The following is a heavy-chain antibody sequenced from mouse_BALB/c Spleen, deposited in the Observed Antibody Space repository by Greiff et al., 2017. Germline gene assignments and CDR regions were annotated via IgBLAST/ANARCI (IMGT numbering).Heavy chain of an antibody. J-gene: IGHJ2*01. CDR2: ISNGGGST. V-gene: IGHV5-12-2*01. CDR1: GFTFSSYT. D-gene: IGHD2-14*01. Sequence: VKLVESGGGLVQPGGSLKLSCAASGFTFSSYTMSWVRQTPEKRLEWVAYISNGGGSTYYPDTVKGRFTISRDNAKNTLYLQMSSLKSEDTAMYYCARHGYGIDYWGQGTTLTVSS. CDR3: ARHGYGIDY.